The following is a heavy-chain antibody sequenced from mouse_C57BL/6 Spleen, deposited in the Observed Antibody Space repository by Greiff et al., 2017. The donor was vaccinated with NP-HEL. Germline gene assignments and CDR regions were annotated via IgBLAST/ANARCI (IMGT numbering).Heavy chain of an antibody. CDR1: GFSLTSYG. D-gene: IGHD1-1*01. CDR2: IWSGGST. Sequence: QVQLQQSGPGLVQPSQSLSITCTVSGFSLTSYGVHWVRQPPGKGLEWLGVIWSGGSTDYNAAFISRLSISKDNSKSQVFFKMNSLQADDTAIYYCAKIHGSTPWYFDVWGTGTTVTVSS. J-gene: IGHJ1*03. CDR3: AKIHGSTPWYFDV. V-gene: IGHV2-4*01.